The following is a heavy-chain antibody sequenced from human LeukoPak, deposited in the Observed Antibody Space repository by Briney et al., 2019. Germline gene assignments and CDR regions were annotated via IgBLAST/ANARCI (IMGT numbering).Heavy chain of an antibody. D-gene: IGHD5-18*01. V-gene: IGHV4-30-4*01. CDR3: ATVRVTAPLAPGDY. CDR2: IYYSGST. J-gene: IGHJ4*02. Sequence: SETLSLTCTVSGGSISSGDYYWSWIRQPPGKGLEWIGYIYYSGSTYYNPSLKSRVTISVDTSKNQFSLKLSSVTAADTAVYYCATVRVTAPLAPGDYWGQGTLVTVSS. CDR1: GGSISSGDYY.